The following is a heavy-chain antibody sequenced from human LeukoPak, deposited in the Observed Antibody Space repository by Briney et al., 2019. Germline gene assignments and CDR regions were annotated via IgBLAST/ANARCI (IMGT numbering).Heavy chain of an antibody. V-gene: IGHV3-23*01. Sequence: GGSLRLSCAASGFTFSSYAMTWVRQAPGKGLEWVSSFTVSGLTTYYADSVKGRFTISRDNSKSTLFLQMNSLRAEDTAVYYCAKGLRTLDQWGQGTLVTVSS. CDR3: AKGLRTLDQ. CDR2: FTVSGLTT. J-gene: IGHJ4*02. CDR1: GFTFSSYA.